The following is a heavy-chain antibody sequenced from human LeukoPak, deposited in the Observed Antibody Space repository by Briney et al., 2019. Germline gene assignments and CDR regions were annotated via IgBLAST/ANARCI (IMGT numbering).Heavy chain of an antibody. CDR2: IYYSGST. CDR1: GGSISSSTYY. D-gene: IGHD1-26*01. Sequence: SETLSLTCTVSGGSISSSTYYWGWNRQPPGKGLEWIGSIYYSGSTSYNPSLKSRVTISVDTSKNQFSLKLDSVTAADTAVYYCARNASDSGTSYFDYWGQGTLVTVSS. J-gene: IGHJ4*02. V-gene: IGHV4-39*01. CDR3: ARNASDSGTSYFDY.